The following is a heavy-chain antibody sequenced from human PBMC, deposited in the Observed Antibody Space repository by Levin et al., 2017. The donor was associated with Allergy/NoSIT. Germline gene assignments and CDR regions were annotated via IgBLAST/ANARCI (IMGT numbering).Heavy chain of an antibody. CDR3: ARDHGDYIDQ. J-gene: IGHJ4*02. D-gene: IGHD4-17*01. V-gene: IGHV5-51*01. Sequence: PGESLKISCMTSGYDFPNYWIAWVRQTPGKGLEWMGTIYPDDSDTRYSPSFEGQVTISSDRSSSTTYLQWFSLKSSDTAFYYCARDHGDYIDQWGQGTLVTVSS. CDR1: GYDFPNYW. CDR2: IYPDDSDT.